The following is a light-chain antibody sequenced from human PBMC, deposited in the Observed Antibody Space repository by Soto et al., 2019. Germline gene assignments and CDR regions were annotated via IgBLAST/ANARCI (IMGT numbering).Light chain of an antibody. Sequence: DIQMTQSPSSLSASVGDRVTITCRASQSISSYLNWYQQKPGKAPKLLIYAASSLQSGVPSRFSGSGSGTAFTLTISSLQPEDFATYYCQQRYSTPITFGQGTRLEIK. V-gene: IGKV1-39*01. CDR1: QSISSY. CDR3: QQRYSTPIT. J-gene: IGKJ5*01. CDR2: AAS.